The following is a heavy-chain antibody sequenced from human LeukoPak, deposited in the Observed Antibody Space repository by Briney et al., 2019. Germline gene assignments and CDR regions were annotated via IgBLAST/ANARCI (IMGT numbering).Heavy chain of an antibody. D-gene: IGHD5-12*01. Sequence: ASVKVSCKASGGTFSSCAISWVRQAPGQGLEWMGGIIPIFGTANYAQKFQGRVTITTDESTSTAYMELSSLRSEDTAVYYCARGVDIVATTGHYYYYYMDVWGKGTTVTVSS. J-gene: IGHJ6*03. CDR3: ARGVDIVATTGHYYYYYMDV. V-gene: IGHV1-69*05. CDR2: IIPIFGTA. CDR1: GGTFSSCA.